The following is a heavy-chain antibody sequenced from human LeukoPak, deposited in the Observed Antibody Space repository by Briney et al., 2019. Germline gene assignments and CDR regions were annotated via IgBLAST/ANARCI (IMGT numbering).Heavy chain of an antibody. J-gene: IGHJ5*02. CDR2: ISAYNGNT. CDR3: ARDRVARGYCSGGSCYSFGWFDP. D-gene: IGHD2-15*01. V-gene: IGHV1-18*01. Sequence: ASVKVSCKASGYTFTSYGISWVRQAPGQGLEWMGWISAYNGNTNYAQKLQGRVTMTTDTSTSTAYMELRSLRSDDTAVYYCARDRVARGYCSGGSCYSFGWFDPWGQGTLVTVSS. CDR1: GYTFTSYG.